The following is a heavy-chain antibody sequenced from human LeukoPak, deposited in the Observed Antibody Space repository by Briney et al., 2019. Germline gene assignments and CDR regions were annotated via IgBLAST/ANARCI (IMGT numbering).Heavy chain of an antibody. CDR3: ARDLYVYGSSGYYSDWFDP. J-gene: IGHJ5*02. V-gene: IGHV4-38-2*02. Sequence: SETLSLTCAVSGYSISSGYYWGWIRQPPGKGLEWIGSIYHSGSTYYNPSLKSRVTISVDTSKNQFSLKLSSVTAADTAVYYCARDLYVYGSSGYYSDWFDPWGQGTLVTVSS. D-gene: IGHD3-22*01. CDR1: GYSISSGYY. CDR2: IYHSGST.